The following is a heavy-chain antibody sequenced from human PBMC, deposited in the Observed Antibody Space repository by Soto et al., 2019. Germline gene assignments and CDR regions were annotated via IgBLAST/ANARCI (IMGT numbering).Heavy chain of an antibody. D-gene: IGHD2-15*01. CDR3: ARGSCSGGSFYSLEWYFDL. CDR1: GGSFSGYY. J-gene: IGHJ2*01. V-gene: IGHV4-34*01. CDR2: INHSGST. Sequence: QVQLQQWGAGLLKPSETLSLTCAVYGGSFSGYYWSWIRQPPGKGLEWTGEINHSGSTNYNPSLKSRVTISVNTSKNQFSLQLSSVNAADTAVYYCARGSCSGGSFYSLEWYFDLWGRGTLVTVSS.